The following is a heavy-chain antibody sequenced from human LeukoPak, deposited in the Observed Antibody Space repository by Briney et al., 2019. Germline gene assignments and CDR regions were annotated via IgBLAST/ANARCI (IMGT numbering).Heavy chain of an antibody. CDR3: ARSYHDFWSGYYYYYYMDV. D-gene: IGHD3-3*01. V-gene: IGHV4-61*02. Sequence: SQTLSLTCTVSGGSISSGSYYWSWIRQPAGKGLEWIGRIYTSGSTNYNPSLKSRVTISVDTSKNQFSLKLSSVTAADTAVYYCARSYHDFWSGYYYYYYMDVWGKGTTVTVSS. J-gene: IGHJ6*03. CDR1: GGSISSGSYY. CDR2: IYTSGST.